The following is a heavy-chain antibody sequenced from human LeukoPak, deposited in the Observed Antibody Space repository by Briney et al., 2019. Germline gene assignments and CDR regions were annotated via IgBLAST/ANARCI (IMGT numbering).Heavy chain of an antibody. CDR3: ATDVSGWYTFDY. CDR2: IIPIFGTA. J-gene: IGHJ4*02. CDR1: GGTFSSYA. D-gene: IGHD6-19*01. V-gene: IGHV1-69*06. Sequence: ASVKVSCKASGGTFSSYAISWVRQAPGQGLEWMGGIIPIFGTANYAQKFQGRVTMTEDTSTDTAYMELSSLRSEDTAVYYCATDVSGWYTFDYWGQGTLVTASS.